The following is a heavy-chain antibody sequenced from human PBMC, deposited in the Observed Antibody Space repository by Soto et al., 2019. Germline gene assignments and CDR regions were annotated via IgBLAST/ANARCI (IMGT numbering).Heavy chain of an antibody. CDR1: GYSIISSNW. CDR2: IYYSGTT. D-gene: IGHD1-26*01. V-gene: IGHV4-28*01. CDR3: GRREIQGPIDY. Sequence: SETLSLTCAVSGYSIISSNWWGWIRQPPGKGLEWIGYIYYSGTTYYNPSLKSRVTMSVDTSKNQFSLKLTSVTAVDTAVYYCGRREIQGPIDYWGQGTLVTVSS. J-gene: IGHJ4*02.